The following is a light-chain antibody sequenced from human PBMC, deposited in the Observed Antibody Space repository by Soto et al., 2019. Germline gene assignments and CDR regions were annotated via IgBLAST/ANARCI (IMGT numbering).Light chain of an antibody. CDR3: QHLDSYST. CDR1: QGISSY. V-gene: IGKV1-9*01. Sequence: DIQLTQSPSFLSASVGDRVTITCRASQGISSYLAWYQQKPGKAPKLLLYAASTLKSGVPSRFSGSGSGTEFTLTISSLQPEDFAIYYCQHLDSYSTFGQVTRLEIK. CDR2: AAS. J-gene: IGKJ5*01.